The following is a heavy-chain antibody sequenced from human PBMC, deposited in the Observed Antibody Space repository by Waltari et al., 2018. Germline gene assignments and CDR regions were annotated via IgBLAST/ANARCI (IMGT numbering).Heavy chain of an antibody. J-gene: IGHJ4*02. V-gene: IGHV3-48*03. CDR2: ISSRGTTI. CDR1: EFIFSNYE. D-gene: IGHD2-21*01. Sequence: EVQLVQSGGGLVQPGGSPRLSCAASEFIFSNYEMHWIRQAPGKGLEWVSYISSRGTTIYYADSVKGRFTISRDNAKKSLYLQMKGLRAEDTAVYYCARERNTFIPFDYWGQGALVTVSS. CDR3: ARERNTFIPFDY.